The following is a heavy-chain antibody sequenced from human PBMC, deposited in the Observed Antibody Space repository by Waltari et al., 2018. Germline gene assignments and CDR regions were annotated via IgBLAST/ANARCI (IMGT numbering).Heavy chain of an antibody. J-gene: IGHJ6*03. CDR2: IGYDGSGK. CDR3: ARDYPDMDV. Sequence: QVQLVESGGGVVQPGRSLRLSCAASGFSFSSYGIHWVRQAPGEGVEWVAVIGYDGSGKYYVDSVRGRFTISRDNSKNTAYLQMNSLRVEDTAVYYCARDYPDMDVWGKGTTVIVSS. D-gene: IGHD3-16*02. V-gene: IGHV3-33*01. CDR1: GFSFSSYG.